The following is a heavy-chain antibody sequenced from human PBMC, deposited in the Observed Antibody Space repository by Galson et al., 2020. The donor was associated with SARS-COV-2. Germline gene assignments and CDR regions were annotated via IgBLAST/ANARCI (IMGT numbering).Heavy chain of an antibody. V-gene: IGHV3-33*01. CDR3: ARDGWQQLSYLDS. D-gene: IGHD1-1*01. Sequence: GGSVRLSCAASGFTFSDYGMHWVRQAPGKGLEWVAVVWSGGNYKYYADSVKGRFTISKDNSKNTVSLQMNSLSVEDTAVYYCARDGWQQLSYLDSWGQGTLVTVSS. CDR2: VWSGGNYK. J-gene: IGHJ5*01. CDR1: GFTFSDYG.